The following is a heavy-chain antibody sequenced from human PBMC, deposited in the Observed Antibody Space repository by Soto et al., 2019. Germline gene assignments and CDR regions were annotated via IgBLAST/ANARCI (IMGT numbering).Heavy chain of an antibody. CDR3: ASQDYSSYTDASFLVDGYFDL. V-gene: IGHV4-4*02. J-gene: IGHJ2*01. CDR2: KYHSGST. D-gene: IGHD6-6*01. Sequence: QMQLQESGPGLVRPSGTLSLTCGFSGGSISSTKWWPWVRQPPGKGPGWIGEKYHSGSTNYNPSLTCLVTISLDKSKNHFSLTLTSVTAADTAIYYGASQDYSSYTDASFLVDGYFDLWGRGIPVTVSS. CDR1: GGSISSTKW.